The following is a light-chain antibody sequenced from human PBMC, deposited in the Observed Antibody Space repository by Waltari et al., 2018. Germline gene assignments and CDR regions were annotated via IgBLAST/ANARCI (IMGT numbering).Light chain of an antibody. CDR3: QVWDGTKDHPYVL. CDR1: QLGNKY. J-gene: IGLJ2*01. Sequence: SYELTQPPSVSVSPGQTASITCSGDQLGNKYVSWYQQKPGQSPVLIIYQDTKRPSGIPDRLAGSKSGSTATLTISRVEDGDEAEYYCQVWDGTKDHPYVLFGGGTKLTVL. V-gene: IGLV3-1*01. CDR2: QDT.